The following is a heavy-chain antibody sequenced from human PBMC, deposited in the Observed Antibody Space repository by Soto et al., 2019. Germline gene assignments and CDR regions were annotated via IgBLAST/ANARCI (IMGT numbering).Heavy chain of an antibody. V-gene: IGHV4-59*01. J-gene: IGHJ4*02. D-gene: IGHD6-13*01. CDR3: AIDSAAGTGAYDH. CDR1: GGSISSYY. Sequence: QVQLQESGPGLVKPSETLSLTCSVSGGSISSYYWGWIRQPPGKGLEWIGHIYYSGGTSYNPSLKSRNTISVDTSKNQFSLKLISVTAADMAVYYCAIDSAAGTGAYDHWGQGILVTLSS. CDR2: IYYSGGT.